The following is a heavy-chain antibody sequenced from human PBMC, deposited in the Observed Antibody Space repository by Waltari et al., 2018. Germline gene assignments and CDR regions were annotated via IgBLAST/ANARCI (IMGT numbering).Heavy chain of an antibody. CDR3: ASFYSSTSCYTGGYYFDY. D-gene: IGHD2-2*02. V-gene: IGHV4-34*01. Sequence: QVQLQQWGAGLLKHSETLSLTCAVYGGSFSGYYWSWIRQPPGKGLEWIGEINHSGSTNYNPSLKSRVTISVDTSKNQFSLKLSSVTAADTAVYYCASFYSSTSCYTGGYYFDYWGQGTLVTVSS. CDR2: INHSGST. CDR1: GGSFSGYY. J-gene: IGHJ4*02.